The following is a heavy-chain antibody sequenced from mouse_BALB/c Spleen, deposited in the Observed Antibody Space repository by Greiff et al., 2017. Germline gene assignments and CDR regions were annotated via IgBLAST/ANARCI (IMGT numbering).Heavy chain of an antibody. J-gene: IGHJ1*01. V-gene: IGHV1S22*01. D-gene: IGHD1-2*01. CDR1: GYTFTSYW. Sequence: LKQPGSELVRPGASVKLSCKASGYTFTSYWMHWVKQRHGQGLEWIGNIYPGSGSTNYDEKFKSKGTLTVDTSSSTAYMHLSSLTSEDSAVYYCTRSPTAYWYFDVWGAGTTVTVSS. CDR3: TRSPTAYWYFDV. CDR2: IYPGSGST.